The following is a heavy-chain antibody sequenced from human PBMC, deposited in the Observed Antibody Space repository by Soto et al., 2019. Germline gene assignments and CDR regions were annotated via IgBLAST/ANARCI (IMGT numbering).Heavy chain of an antibody. D-gene: IGHD2-2*01. CDR1: GFTFSSYA. CDR2: ISGSGGST. Sequence: GGSLRLSCAASGFTFSSYAMSWVRQAPGKGLEWVSAISGSGGSTYYADSVKGRFTISRDNSKNTLYLQMNSLRAEDTAVYYCAKPMGLGYCSSTSCRRGYGMDVWGQGTTVTVSS. V-gene: IGHV3-23*01. J-gene: IGHJ6*02. CDR3: AKPMGLGYCSSTSCRRGYGMDV.